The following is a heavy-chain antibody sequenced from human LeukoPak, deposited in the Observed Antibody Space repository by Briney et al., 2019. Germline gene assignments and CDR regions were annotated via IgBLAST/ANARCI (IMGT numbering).Heavy chain of an antibody. J-gene: IGHJ3*02. D-gene: IGHD2-2*01. V-gene: IGHV3-53*04. CDR1: GFTVSSNY. Sequence: GGSLRLSCAASGFTVSSNYMSWVRQAPGKGLEWVSVIYSGGSTYYADSVKGRFTISRHNSKNTLYLQMNSLRAEDTAVYYCARHCSSTSCYGSEGAFDIWGQGTMVAVSS. CDR2: IYSGGST. CDR3: ARHCSSTSCYGSEGAFDI.